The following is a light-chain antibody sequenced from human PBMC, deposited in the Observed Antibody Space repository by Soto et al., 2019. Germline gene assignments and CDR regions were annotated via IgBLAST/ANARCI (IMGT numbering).Light chain of an antibody. J-gene: IGLJ2*01. V-gene: IGLV4-69*01. CDR2: LNSDGSH. CDR3: QTWGTGLVV. CDR1: SGQSSYA. Sequence: QPVLTQSPSASASLGASVKRTCTLSSGQSSYAIACHQQQPEKGPRYLMKLNSDGSHSKGDGIPDRFSGSSSGAERYLTISSLQSEDEADYYCQTWGTGLVVFGGGTKLTVL.